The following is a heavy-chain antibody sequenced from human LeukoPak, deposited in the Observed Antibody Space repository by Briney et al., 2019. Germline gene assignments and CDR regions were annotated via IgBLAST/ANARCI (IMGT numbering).Heavy chain of an antibody. CDR1: GGSFSGYY. V-gene: IGHV4-34*01. Sequence: PSETLSLTCAVYGGSFSGYYWSWIRQPPGKGLEWIGEINHSGSTNYNPSLKSRVTISVDTSKNQFSLKLSSVTAADTAVYYCARRESALGITGSLGYWFDPWGQGTLVTVSS. J-gene: IGHJ5*02. CDR3: ARRESALGITGSLGYWFDP. D-gene: IGHD1-20*01. CDR2: INHSGST.